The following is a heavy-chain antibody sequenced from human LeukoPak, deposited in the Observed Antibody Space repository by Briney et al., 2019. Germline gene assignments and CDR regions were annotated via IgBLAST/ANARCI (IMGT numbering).Heavy chain of an antibody. CDR2: ISYDGSNK. CDR3: VRDKGPTTVVTPTNAFDI. CDR1: GFTFSSYA. J-gene: IGHJ3*02. V-gene: IGHV3-30-3*01. D-gene: IGHD4-23*01. Sequence: GGSLRLSCAASGFTFSSYAMHWVRQAPGKGLEWVAVISYDGSNKYYADSVKGRFTISRDNSKNTLYLQMNSLRAEDTAVYYCVRDKGPTTVVTPTNAFDIWGQGTMVTVSS.